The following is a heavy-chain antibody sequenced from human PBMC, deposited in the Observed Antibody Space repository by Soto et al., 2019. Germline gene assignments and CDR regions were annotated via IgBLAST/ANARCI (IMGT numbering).Heavy chain of an antibody. J-gene: IGHJ4*02. D-gene: IGHD4-17*01. CDR1: GYTFTNYG. CDR3: ARVRDYGDFYFDY. V-gene: IGHV1-18*01. CDR2: ISPYNGNT. Sequence: QVQLVQSGAEVKKPGASVKVSCKASGYTFTNYGMNWVRQAPGLGLEWVGWISPYNGNTQNVEKLQGRVTMTTDTSTYTAHMELRSLRSDDTAVYYGARVRDYGDFYFDYWGQGTLVIVSS.